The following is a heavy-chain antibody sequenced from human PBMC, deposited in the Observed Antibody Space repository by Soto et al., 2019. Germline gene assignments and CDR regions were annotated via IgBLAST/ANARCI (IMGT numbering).Heavy chain of an antibody. D-gene: IGHD6-25*01. J-gene: IGHJ4*02. CDR1: GFTLANYV. Sequence: EVQLLESGGGLVQPGGSLRLSCAASGFTLANYVMTWVRQAPGRGLEWVALITGSGAKIKYADSVKGRFTISRDNSKDTVYPGMSSLRVYDTAVYYCAQWTSEGGCRGIDMDYWGQGTQFIVSA. CDR3: AQWTSEGGCRGIDMDY. CDR2: ITGSGAKI. V-gene: IGHV3-23*01.